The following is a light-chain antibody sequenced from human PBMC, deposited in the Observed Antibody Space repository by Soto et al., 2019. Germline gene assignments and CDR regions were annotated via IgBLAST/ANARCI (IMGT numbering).Light chain of an antibody. Sequence: DIPMTQSPSTLSASVGDRVTITCRASQSISSWLAWYQQKPGKAPKLLIYDASSLESGVPSRFSGSGSGTEFTLTISSLQPDDFATYYCQQYNSYHTFGQGTKLEIK. CDR3: QQYNSYHT. CDR1: QSISSW. V-gene: IGKV1-5*01. J-gene: IGKJ2*01. CDR2: DAS.